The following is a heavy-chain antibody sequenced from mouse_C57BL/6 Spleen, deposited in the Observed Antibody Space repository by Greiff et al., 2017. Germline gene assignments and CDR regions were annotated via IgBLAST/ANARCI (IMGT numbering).Heavy chain of an antibody. Sequence: LQESGPCLVKPSQSLSLTCSFTGYSITSGYYWNWIRQFPGNKLEWMGYISYDGSNNYNPSLKNRISITRDTSKNQFFLKLNSVTTEDTATYYCARHLYGNSWYFDVWGTGTTVTVSS. D-gene: IGHD2-1*01. CDR3: ARHLYGNSWYFDV. V-gene: IGHV3-6*01. J-gene: IGHJ1*03. CDR2: ISYDGSN. CDR1: GYSITSGYY.